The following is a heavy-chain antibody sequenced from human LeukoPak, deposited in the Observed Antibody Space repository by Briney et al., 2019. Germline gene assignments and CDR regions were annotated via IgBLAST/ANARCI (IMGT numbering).Heavy chain of an antibody. J-gene: IGHJ4*02. CDR3: ARVRKGVDY. CDR1: GYSIISDYY. V-gene: IGHV4-38-2*01. CDR2: INHRGTT. Sequence: PSETLSLTCAVSGYSIISDYYWGWIRQSPGRGLEWTGSINHRGTTYYNPSLKSRVTFSVDTSKNQFSLKVSSVTAADTALYYCARVRKGVDYWGQGTQVTVSS.